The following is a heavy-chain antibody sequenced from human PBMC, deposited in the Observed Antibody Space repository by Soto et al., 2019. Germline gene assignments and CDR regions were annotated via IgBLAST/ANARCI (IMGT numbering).Heavy chain of an antibody. CDR2: ISYSGIT. V-gene: IGHV4-31*03. CDR1: GGSISSVGYY. D-gene: IGHD1-26*01. J-gene: IGHJ5*02. CDR3: AREVGDLGTRSDP. Sequence: SATLSLTCTGSGGSISSVGYYWNWIHQHPGKDLEWVGYISYSGITHHNPSLKSRLFISVDTSKNQFSLKLSSVTAADTAVYYCAREVGDLGTRSDPWGQGTLVTVSS.